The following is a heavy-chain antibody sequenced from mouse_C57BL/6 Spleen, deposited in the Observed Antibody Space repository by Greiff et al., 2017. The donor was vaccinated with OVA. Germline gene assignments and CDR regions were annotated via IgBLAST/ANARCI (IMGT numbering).Heavy chain of an antibody. V-gene: IGHV1-26*01. J-gene: IGHJ3*01. D-gene: IGHD2-3*01. Sequence: EVQLQQSGPELVKPGASVKISCKASGYTFTDYYMNWVKQSHGKSLEWIGDLNPNNGGTSYNQKFKGKATLTVDKSSSTAYMELRSLTSEDAAVYYCAREGYYPAWFAYWGQGTLVTVSA. CDR1: GYTFTDYY. CDR2: LNPNNGGT. CDR3: AREGYYPAWFAY.